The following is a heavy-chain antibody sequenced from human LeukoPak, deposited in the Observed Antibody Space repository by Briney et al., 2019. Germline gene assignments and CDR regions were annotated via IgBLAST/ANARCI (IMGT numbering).Heavy chain of an antibody. Sequence: SETLSLTCAVYGGSFSGYYWSWIRQPPGKGLEWIGYIYYSGSTYYNPSLKSRVTISVDTSKNQFSLKLSSVTAADTAVYYCARARALSGWYTRKVDWFDPWGQGTLVTVSS. V-gene: IGHV4-30-4*01. CDR1: GGSFSGYY. CDR2: IYYSGST. CDR3: ARARALSGWYTRKVDWFDP. D-gene: IGHD6-19*01. J-gene: IGHJ5*02.